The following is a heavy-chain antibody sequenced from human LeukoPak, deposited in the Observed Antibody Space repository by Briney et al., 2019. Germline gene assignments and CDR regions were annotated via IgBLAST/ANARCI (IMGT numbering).Heavy chain of an antibody. Sequence: SETLSLTCTVSGGSISSYYWSWIRQPPGKGLEWIGYIYYSGSTNYNPSLKSRVTISVDTSKNQFSLKLSSVTAADTAVYYCATGAGGDLRAFDIWGQGTMVTVSS. J-gene: IGHJ3*02. CDR1: GGSISSYY. CDR2: IYYSGST. V-gene: IGHV4-59*01. D-gene: IGHD4-17*01. CDR3: ATGAGGDLRAFDI.